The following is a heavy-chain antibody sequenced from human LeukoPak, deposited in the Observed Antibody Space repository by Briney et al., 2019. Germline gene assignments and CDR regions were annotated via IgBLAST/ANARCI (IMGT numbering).Heavy chain of an antibody. J-gene: IGHJ2*01. Sequence: GGSLRLSCAASGFTFSRYTMNWVRQAPGKGLEWVSSITSSSSYIYYADSVKGRFTISRDNAKTSLYLQVNSLRAEDTAAYYCARDPAVGRPPYFDLWGRGTLATVSS. D-gene: IGHD3-16*01. V-gene: IGHV3-21*01. CDR2: ITSSSSYI. CDR3: ARDPAVGRPPYFDL. CDR1: GFTFSRYT.